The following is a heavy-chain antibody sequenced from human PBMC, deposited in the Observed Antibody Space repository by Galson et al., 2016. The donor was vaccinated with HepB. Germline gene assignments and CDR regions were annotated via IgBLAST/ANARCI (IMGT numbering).Heavy chain of an antibody. V-gene: IGHV3-7*01. J-gene: IGHJ4*02. CDR1: EFTFSNYA. Sequence: SLRLSCAASEFTFSNYAMTWVRQAPGKGLEWVGNIKNDGSQKYYVDSVKGRFTISRDNAKNLLYLQMNSLRAEDTAVYYCARDPGDYSDYWGQGTLVTVSS. CDR3: ARDPGDYSDY. CDR2: IKNDGSQK.